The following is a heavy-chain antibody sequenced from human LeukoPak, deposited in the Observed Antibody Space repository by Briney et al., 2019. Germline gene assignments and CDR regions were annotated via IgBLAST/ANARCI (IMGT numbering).Heavy chain of an antibody. CDR2: ISSSNTYI. J-gene: IGHJ4*02. CDR3: ARDYYGSGSYDY. CDR1: GFTFSSYT. V-gene: IGHV3-21*01. D-gene: IGHD3-10*01. Sequence: GGSLRLSCAASGFTFSSYTMNWVRQAPGKGLEWVSSISSSNTYIYYADTVKGRFTISRDNAKNSLFLQMNRLRAEDTAVYYCARDYYGSGSYDYWGQGTLVTVSS.